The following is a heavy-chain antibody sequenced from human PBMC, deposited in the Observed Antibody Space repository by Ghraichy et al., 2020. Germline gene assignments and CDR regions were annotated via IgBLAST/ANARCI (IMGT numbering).Heavy chain of an antibody. D-gene: IGHD1-26*01. Sequence: GGSLRLSCVASGLMFSPNTMNWVRQAPGKGLEWVSSISSSTRYIYYADSVKGRFTISRDHAQNSLYLQMNSLRAEDTAVYYCSRGGGGGTPVLYHMDVWGLGTTVTVS. V-gene: IGHV3-21*01. J-gene: IGHJ6*02. CDR2: ISSSTRYI. CDR3: SRGGGGGTPVLYHMDV. CDR1: GLMFSPNT.